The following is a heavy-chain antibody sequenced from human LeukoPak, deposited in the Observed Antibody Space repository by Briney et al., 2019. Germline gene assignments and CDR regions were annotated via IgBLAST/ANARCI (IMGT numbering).Heavy chain of an antibody. V-gene: IGHV4-39*01. CDR3: ARITAAEDY. D-gene: IGHD6-13*01. CDR1: GGSISSSSYY. CDR2: IYYSGRT. J-gene: IGHJ4*02. Sequence: SETLSLTCTVSGGSISSSSYYWGWIRQPPGKGLEWIGSIYYSGRTYYNPSFKSRVTISVDTSKNQFSLKLTSVTAAGTAVYYCARITAAEDYWGQGTLVTVSS.